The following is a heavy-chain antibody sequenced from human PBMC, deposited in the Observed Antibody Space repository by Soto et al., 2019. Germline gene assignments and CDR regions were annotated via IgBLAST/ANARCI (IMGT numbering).Heavy chain of an antibody. Sequence: QVQLVQSGAEVKKPGSSVKVSCKASGGTFSSYAISWVRQAPGQGLEWMGGIIPIFGTANYAQKFQGRVTITADKSTSTAYMELSSLRSEDTAVYYCARAPLVFGGDLSYNWFDPWGQGTLVTVSS. CDR3: ARAPLVFGGDLSYNWFDP. CDR2: IIPIFGTA. J-gene: IGHJ5*02. V-gene: IGHV1-69*06. CDR1: GGTFSSYA. D-gene: IGHD3-16*02.